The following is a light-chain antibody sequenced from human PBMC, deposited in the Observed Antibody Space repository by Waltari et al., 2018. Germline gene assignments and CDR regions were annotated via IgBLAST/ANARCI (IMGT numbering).Light chain of an antibody. CDR2: ENT. V-gene: IGLV1-51*02. CDR3: GTWDSSLSGAV. Sequence: QSVLTQPPSVSAAPGQRVTISCSGGSSNIGNNYVSWYRQFPGTAPKLLIYENTERPSGIPVRFPGSKSGTSATLDITGLQAGDEADYYCGTWDSSLSGAVFGGGTHLTVL. CDR1: SSNIGNNY. J-gene: IGLJ7*01.